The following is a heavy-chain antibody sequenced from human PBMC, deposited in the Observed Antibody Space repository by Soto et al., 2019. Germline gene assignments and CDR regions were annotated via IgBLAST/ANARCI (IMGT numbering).Heavy chain of an antibody. CDR1: GFTFSSYA. D-gene: IGHD6-13*01. Sequence: EVQLLESGGGLVQPGGSLRLSCAASGFTFSSYAMSWVRQAPGKGLEWVSGISGSGGSTYYADSVKGRFTISRDNSQNTLYLRMNSLRAEDTAVYYCAKDLEMGSSWPYYYYYMDVWGKGTTVTVS. CDR2: ISGSGGST. J-gene: IGHJ6*03. CDR3: AKDLEMGSSWPYYYYYMDV. V-gene: IGHV3-23*01.